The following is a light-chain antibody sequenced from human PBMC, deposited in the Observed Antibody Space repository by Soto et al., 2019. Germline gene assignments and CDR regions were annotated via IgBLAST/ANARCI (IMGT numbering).Light chain of an antibody. V-gene: IGKV2-28*01. Sequence: DIVMTQSPLSLPVTPGEPASISCRSSQSLLNSDGYNYLDWYLQKPGQSPQLLIYLGSYRASGVPDRFSGSGSGTDFTLKISRVEAEDVGVYFCMQGIQPPPSFGQGTRVEI. CDR1: QSLLNSDGYNY. J-gene: IGKJ1*01. CDR2: LGS. CDR3: MQGIQPPPS.